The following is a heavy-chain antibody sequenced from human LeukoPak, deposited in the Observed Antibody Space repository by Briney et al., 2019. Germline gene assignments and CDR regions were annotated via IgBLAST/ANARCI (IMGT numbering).Heavy chain of an antibody. D-gene: IGHD3-9*01. CDR1: GGSISSSNW. Sequence: SETESLSCAVSGGSISSSNWWSWVRQPPGKGLEWIGEIYHSGSTNYNPSLKSRVTISVDTSKNQFSLKLSSVTAADTAVYYCANIGSYDILTAVYWYFDLWGRGTLVTVSS. CDR2: IYHSGST. V-gene: IGHV4-4*02. J-gene: IGHJ2*01. CDR3: ANIGSYDILTAVYWYFDL.